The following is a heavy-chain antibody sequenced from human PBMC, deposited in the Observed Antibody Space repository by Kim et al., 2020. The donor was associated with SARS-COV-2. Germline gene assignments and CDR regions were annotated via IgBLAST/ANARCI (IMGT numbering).Heavy chain of an antibody. D-gene: IGHD3-16*01. Sequence: IASDEQKFQGRVTITADKSTSTAYMERSSLRSEDMAVYYCARGSGGAFDIWGQGTMVTVSS. J-gene: IGHJ3*02. CDR3: ARGSGGAFDI. V-gene: IGHV1-69*04. CDR2: IA.